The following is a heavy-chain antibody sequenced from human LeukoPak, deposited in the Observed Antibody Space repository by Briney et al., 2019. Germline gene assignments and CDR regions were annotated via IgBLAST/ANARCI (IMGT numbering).Heavy chain of an antibody. J-gene: IGHJ4*02. D-gene: IGHD2-2*01. CDR3: ARGPAARETGTFDY. CDR2: IIPILGIA. CDR1: GGTFSSYA. Sequence: SVKVSCKASGGTFSSYAISWVRQAPGQGLEWMGRIIPILGIANYAQKFQGRVTITADKSTSTAYMELSSLRSEDTAVYCCARGPAARETGTFDYWGQGTLVTVSS. V-gene: IGHV1-69*04.